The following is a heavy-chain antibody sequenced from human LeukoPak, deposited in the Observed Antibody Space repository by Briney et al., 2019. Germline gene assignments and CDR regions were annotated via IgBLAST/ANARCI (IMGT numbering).Heavy chain of an antibody. CDR3: ARNYLVSGYYYYYMDV. CDR2: IIPIFGTA. CDR1: GGPFSSFA. J-gene: IGHJ6*03. V-gene: IGHV1-69*13. Sequence: SVKVSCKASGGPFSSFAISWVRQAPGQGLEWMGGIIPIFGTANYAQKFQGRVTITADESTSTAYMELSGLRSEDTAVYYCARNYLVSGYYYYYMDVWGKGTTVTVSS. D-gene: IGHD5/OR15-5a*01.